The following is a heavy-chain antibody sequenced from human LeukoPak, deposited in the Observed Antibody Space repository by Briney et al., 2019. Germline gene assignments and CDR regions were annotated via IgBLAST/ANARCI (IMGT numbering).Heavy chain of an antibody. D-gene: IGHD6-13*01. Sequence: SETLSLTCTVSGGPISSYYWSWIRPPAGKGLEWIGRIYSTGSTNYNPSLKSRVTMSVDTSKNQFSLRLRSVTAADTAVYYCARQIASAGTAGFDFWGQGALVTVSS. CDR3: ARQIASAGTAGFDF. J-gene: IGHJ4*02. CDR2: IYSTGST. V-gene: IGHV4-4*07. CDR1: GGPISSYY.